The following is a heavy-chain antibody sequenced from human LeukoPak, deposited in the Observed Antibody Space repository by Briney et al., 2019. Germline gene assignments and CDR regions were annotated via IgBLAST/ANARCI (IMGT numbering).Heavy chain of an antibody. CDR3: ARHYSNWNYSY. Sequence: SETLSLTCTVSGASVTSNTYYWSWIRQPPGEALEWIGYVSYTGIPNYNPSLKSRVTISVGTSKNQFSLRLNSVTAADTAVYYCARHYSNWNYSYWGQGTLVTVSS. J-gene: IGHJ4*02. CDR1: GASVTSNTYY. V-gene: IGHV4-61*01. CDR2: VSYTGIP. D-gene: IGHD1-7*01.